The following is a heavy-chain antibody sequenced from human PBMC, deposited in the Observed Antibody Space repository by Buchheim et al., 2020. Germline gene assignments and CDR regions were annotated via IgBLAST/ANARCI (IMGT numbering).Heavy chain of an antibody. V-gene: IGHV4-30-4*01. CDR2: IYYSGST. CDR3: ARASGYYGSGSYYRLNLNWIDP. CDR1: GGSMSNGDYY. J-gene: IGHJ5*02. Sequence: QVQLQESGPGLVKPSQTLSLTCSVSGGSMSNGDYYWSWIRQPPGKGLEWIGYIYYSGSTDYNPSLKSRVTISVDTSKNQFSLKLSSVTAADTAVYYRARASGYYGSGSYYRLNLNWIDPWGQGTL. D-gene: IGHD3-10*01.